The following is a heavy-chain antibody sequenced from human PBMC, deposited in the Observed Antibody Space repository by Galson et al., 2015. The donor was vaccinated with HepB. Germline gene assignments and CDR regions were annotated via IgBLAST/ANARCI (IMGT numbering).Heavy chain of an antibody. CDR1: GFTFSSYG. D-gene: IGHD6-19*01. CDR3: AKVAPYSSGWYGGHDY. Sequence: SLRLSCAASGFTFSSYGMHWVRQAPGKGLEWVAVISYDGSNKYYADSVKGRFTISRDNSKNTLYLQMNSLRAEDTAVYYCAKVAPYSSGWYGGHDYWGQGTLVTVSS. CDR2: ISYDGSNK. V-gene: IGHV3-30*18. J-gene: IGHJ4*02.